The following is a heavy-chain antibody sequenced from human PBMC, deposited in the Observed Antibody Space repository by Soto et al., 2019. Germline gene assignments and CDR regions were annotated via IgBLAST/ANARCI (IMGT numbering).Heavy chain of an antibody. CDR2: ISPSNGNT. CDR1: GYTFADFG. D-gene: IGHD3-10*01. V-gene: IGHV1-18*04. Sequence: ASVKVSCKASGYTFADFGFSWVRQVPGQGPEWMGWISPSNGNTNYAQKFQDRFVMTTDISTNTVYMDLRSLTSDDTAVYYCARSRSYFTCWTGLTFDYWGPGTSVTVSS. J-gene: IGHJ4*02. CDR3: ARSRSYFTCWTGLTFDY.